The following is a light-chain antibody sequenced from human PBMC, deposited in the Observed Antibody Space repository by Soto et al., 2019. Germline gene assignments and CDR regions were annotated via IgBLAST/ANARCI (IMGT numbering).Light chain of an antibody. J-gene: IGLJ1*01. Sequence: QSVLTQPPSGSGAPGQRVNISCSRSSSNIGAGYDVHWYQQLPGTAPKVLIYGNKNRPSGVPDRFSGSKSGTSASLAITGLQAEDEADYYCQSYDGKLSGYGFGTGTKVTVL. CDR3: QSYDGKLSGYG. V-gene: IGLV1-40*01. CDR2: GNK. CDR1: SSNIGAGYD.